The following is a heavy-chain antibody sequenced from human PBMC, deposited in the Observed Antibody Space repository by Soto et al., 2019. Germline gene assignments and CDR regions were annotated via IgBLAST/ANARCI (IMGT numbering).Heavy chain of an antibody. CDR2: ILYSGGP. J-gene: IGHJ5*02. D-gene: IGHD3-22*01. V-gene: IGHV4-39*01. Sequence: QLLLQESGPGLVKPSETLSLTCTVSGGSILDSTYYWAWIRQSPGKGLEWIGTILYSGGPFYTPSLKSRVTMSVDTSNNQLPLKLSSVTAADTAVYYCARQASGYYYGWFDPWGQGTLVTVSS. CDR3: ARQASGYYYGWFDP. CDR1: GGSILDSTYY.